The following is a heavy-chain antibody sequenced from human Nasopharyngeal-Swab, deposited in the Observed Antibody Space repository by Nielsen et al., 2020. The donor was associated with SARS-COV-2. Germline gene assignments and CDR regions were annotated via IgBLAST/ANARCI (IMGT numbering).Heavy chain of an antibody. J-gene: IGHJ6*02. Sequence: SETLSLTCTVSGGSISSGGYYWSWIRQPPGKGLEWIGYIYYSGSTYYNPSLKSRVTISVDTSKNQFSLKLSSVTAADTAVYYCARDGRFDYGMDVWGQGTTVTVSS. CDR1: GGSISSGGYY. CDR3: ARDGRFDYGMDV. V-gene: IGHV4-31*03. D-gene: IGHD3-16*01. CDR2: IYYSGST.